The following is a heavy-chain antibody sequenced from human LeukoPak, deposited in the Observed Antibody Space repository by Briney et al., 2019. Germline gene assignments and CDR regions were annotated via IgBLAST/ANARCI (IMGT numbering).Heavy chain of an antibody. J-gene: IGHJ6*03. CDR2: IKQDGSEK. CDR1: GFTFSSYW. CDR3: ARVGYSSSWYGPAYYMDV. V-gene: IGHV3-7*01. Sequence: PGGSLRLSCAASGFTFSSYWMSWVRQAPGKGLEWVANIKQDGSEKYYVDSVKGRFTISRDNAKNSLYLQMNSLRAEDTAVNYCARVGYSSSWYGPAYYMDVWGKGTTVTVSS. D-gene: IGHD6-13*01.